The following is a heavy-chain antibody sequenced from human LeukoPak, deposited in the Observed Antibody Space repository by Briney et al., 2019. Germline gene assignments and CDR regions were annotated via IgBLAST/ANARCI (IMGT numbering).Heavy chain of an antibody. CDR2: IYPGDSDT. D-gene: IGHD5-24*01. CDR1: GYSFTDYW. J-gene: IGHJ3*02. Sequence: GESLKISCKGSGYSFTDYWIAWVRQMPGKGLEWMGIIYPGDSDTRYSPSFQGQVTISADGSITTAYLQWRSLKASDTAIYYCARHGTDGYNYDGSDIWGQGTKVTVSS. V-gene: IGHV5-51*01. CDR3: ARHGTDGYNYDGSDI.